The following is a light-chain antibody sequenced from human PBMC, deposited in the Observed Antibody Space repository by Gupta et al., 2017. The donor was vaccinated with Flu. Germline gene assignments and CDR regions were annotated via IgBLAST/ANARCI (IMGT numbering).Light chain of an antibody. V-gene: IGLV1-51*02. J-gene: IGLJ1*01. CDR3: GTWDTTLSALL. CDR1: RSNIGNNY. CDR2: END. Sequence: QSVLTQPPSVSAAPGQRVTISCSGSRSNIGNNYVSWYQQLPGAVPRLLIFENDNRPSDIPDRFSGSKSGTSATLGITGLQTGDEADYYCGTWDTTLSALLFGTGTRVTVL.